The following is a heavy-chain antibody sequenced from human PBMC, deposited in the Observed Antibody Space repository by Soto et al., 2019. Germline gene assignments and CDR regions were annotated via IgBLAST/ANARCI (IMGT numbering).Heavy chain of an antibody. CDR2: ISSYNGDT. CDR3: ASEGVAPYSYSGLDV. CDR1: GYTFTRSG. D-gene: IGHD5-12*01. J-gene: IGHJ6*02. V-gene: IGHV1-18*01. Sequence: QVQLVQSGAEVKKPGASVKVSCKASGYTFTRSGISWVRQAPGQGPEWMGWISSYNGDTNYAQTFQGRVTMTTDTSPSTAYMELRSLRSDDTAVYYCASEGVAPYSYSGLDVWGQGTPVTVSS.